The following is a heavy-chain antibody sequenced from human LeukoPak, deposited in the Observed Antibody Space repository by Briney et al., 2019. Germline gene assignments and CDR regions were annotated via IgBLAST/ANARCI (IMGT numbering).Heavy chain of an antibody. CDR2: MNPNSGNT. Sequence: ASVKVSCKASGYTFTSYDINWVRQATGQGLEWMGWMNPNSGNTGYAQKFQGRVTMTRNTSISTAYMELSSLRSEDTAVYYCARSIVVVPAAMMGRWTGPPPGGYWGQGTLVTVSS. J-gene: IGHJ4*02. D-gene: IGHD2-2*01. CDR1: GYTFTSYD. CDR3: ARSIVVVPAAMMGRWTGPPPGGY. V-gene: IGHV1-8*01.